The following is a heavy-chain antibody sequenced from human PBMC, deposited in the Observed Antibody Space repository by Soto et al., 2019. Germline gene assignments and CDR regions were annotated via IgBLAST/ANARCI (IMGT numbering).Heavy chain of an antibody. Sequence: SKWYNDYAVSVKSRITINPDTSKNQFSLQLNSVTPEDTAVYYCARVDARYCSSTSCFFNWFDPWGQGTLVTVSS. V-gene: IGHV6-1*01. CDR2: SKWYN. D-gene: IGHD2-2*01. J-gene: IGHJ5*02. CDR3: ARVDARYCSSTSCFFNWFDP.